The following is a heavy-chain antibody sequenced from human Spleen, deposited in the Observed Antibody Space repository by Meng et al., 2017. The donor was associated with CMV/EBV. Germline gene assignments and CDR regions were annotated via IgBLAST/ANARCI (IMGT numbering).Heavy chain of an antibody. J-gene: IGHJ4*02. CDR1: GGACSGYE. V-gene: IGHV4-34*01. Sequence: GGACSGYEWSWVSQPPGKGREWIGEMNQRRSTNNNPYIKSRVAISVDTSKNQFSLKLSSVTAADTAVYYGARGGRSGYERIYYFDDWGQGTLVTVSS. CDR3: ARGGRSGYERIYYFDD. D-gene: IGHD3-3*01. CDR2: MNQRRST.